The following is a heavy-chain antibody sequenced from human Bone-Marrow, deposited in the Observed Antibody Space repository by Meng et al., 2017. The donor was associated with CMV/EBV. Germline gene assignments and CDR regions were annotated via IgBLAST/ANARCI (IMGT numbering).Heavy chain of an antibody. V-gene: IGHV4-61*01. CDR2: IYYSGST. J-gene: IGHJ4*02. Sequence: SETLSLTCTVSGGSVSSGSYYWSWTRQPPGKGLEWIGYIYYSGSTNYNPSLKSRVTISVDTSKNQFSLKLSSVTAADTAVYYCARVEMPGYSSGWFFDYWGQGTLVTVSS. CDR1: GGSVSSGSYY. CDR3: ARVEMPGYSSGWFFDY. D-gene: IGHD6-19*01.